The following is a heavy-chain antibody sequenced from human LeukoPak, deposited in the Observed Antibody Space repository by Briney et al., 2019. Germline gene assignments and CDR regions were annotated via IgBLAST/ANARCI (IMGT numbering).Heavy chain of an antibody. D-gene: IGHD1-1*01. CDR1: GFTFSSYS. CDR2: ISSSSSYI. Sequence: GGSLRLSCAASGFTFSSYSMNWVRQAPGKGLEWVSSISSSSSYIYYADSVKGRFTISRDNAKNSLYLQMNSLRADDTAVYYCARGGHDPGIPFDIWGQGTMVTVSS. V-gene: IGHV3-21*01. CDR3: ARGGHDPGIPFDI. J-gene: IGHJ3*02.